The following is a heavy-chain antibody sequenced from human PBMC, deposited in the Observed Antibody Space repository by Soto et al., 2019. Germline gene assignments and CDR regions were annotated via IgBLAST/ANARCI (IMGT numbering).Heavy chain of an antibody. V-gene: IGHV6-1*01. J-gene: IGHJ6*02. CDR1: GDSVSSNSAA. CDR2: TYYRSKWYN. Sequence: SQTLSLTCAISGDSVSSNSAAWNWIRQSPSRGLEWLGRTYYRSKWYNDYAVSVKSRITINPDTSKNQFSLQLNSVSPEDTAVYYCARERVYSYVPYPYYGMDVWGQGTTVTVSS. CDR3: ARERVYSYVPYPYYGMDV. D-gene: IGHD5-18*01.